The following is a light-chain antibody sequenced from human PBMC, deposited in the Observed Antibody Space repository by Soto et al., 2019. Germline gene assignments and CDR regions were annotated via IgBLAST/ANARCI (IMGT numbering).Light chain of an antibody. CDR3: SSYAGSNIFGV. CDR2: HNN. Sequence: QSVLTQPPSVSGAPGQTVTISCTGSSSNIGAGYDVHWCQHLPGTAPKLLIYHNNIRPSGVPDRFSGSKSGNTASLTVSGLQAEDEADDYCSSYAGSNIFGVFGTGTKVTVL. V-gene: IGLV1-40*01. J-gene: IGLJ1*01. CDR1: SSNIGAGYD.